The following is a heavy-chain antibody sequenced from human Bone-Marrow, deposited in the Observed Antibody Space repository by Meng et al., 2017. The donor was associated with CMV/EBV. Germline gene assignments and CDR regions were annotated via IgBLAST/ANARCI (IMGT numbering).Heavy chain of an antibody. D-gene: IGHD2-2*01. V-gene: IGHV1-46*01. CDR3: ARSLPGPKVEVVPAAKSTYYYYYGMDV. CDR1: GYTFTSYY. Sequence: ASVKVSCKASGYTFTSYYMHWVRQAPGQGLEWMGIINPSGGSTSYAQKFQDRVTLTRDTSTSTVYMELSSLRSEDTAVFYCARSLPGPKVEVVPAAKSTYYYYYGMDVWGQATTVTVSS. CDR2: INPSGGST. J-gene: IGHJ6*02.